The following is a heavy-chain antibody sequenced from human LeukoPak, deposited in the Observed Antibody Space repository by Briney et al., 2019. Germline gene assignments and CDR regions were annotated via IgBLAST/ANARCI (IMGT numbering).Heavy chain of an antibody. Sequence: PGGSLRLSCAASGFTFSSYAMHWVRQAPGKGLEWVAVISYDGSNKYYADSVKGRFTISRDNTKNTLYLQMNSLRAEDTAVYYCAREGGSSGYYDPPFDYWGQGTLVTVSS. V-gene: IGHV3-30*04. CDR1: GFTFSSYA. CDR2: ISYDGSNK. D-gene: IGHD3-22*01. J-gene: IGHJ4*02. CDR3: AREGGSSGYYDPPFDY.